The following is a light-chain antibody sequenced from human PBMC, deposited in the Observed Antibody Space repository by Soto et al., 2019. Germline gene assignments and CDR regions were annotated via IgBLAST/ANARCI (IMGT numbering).Light chain of an antibody. CDR3: QQYNNWPWT. CDR2: AAS. Sequence: EIVMTQSPGTLSVSPGERATLSCRASQGVGTNLAWYQQRPGQAPRLLIYAASTRATGIPARFSGRGSGTEFTLTINSLQSEDFAVYYCQQYNNWPWTFGQGTKVEIK. V-gene: IGKV3-15*01. CDR1: QGVGTN. J-gene: IGKJ1*01.